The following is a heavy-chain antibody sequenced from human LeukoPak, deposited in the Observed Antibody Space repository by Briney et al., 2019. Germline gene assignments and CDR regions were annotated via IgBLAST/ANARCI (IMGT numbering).Heavy chain of an antibody. CDR3: ATNYGRDENWFDP. CDR2: INHSGST. CDR1: GGSISSHY. V-gene: IGHV4-34*01. D-gene: IGHD4-17*01. J-gene: IGHJ5*02. Sequence: SETLSLTCTVSGGSISSHYWSWIRQPPGKGLEWIGEINHSGSTNYNPSLKSRVTISVDTSKNQFSLKLSSVTAADTAVYYCATNYGRDENWFDPWGQGTLVTVSS.